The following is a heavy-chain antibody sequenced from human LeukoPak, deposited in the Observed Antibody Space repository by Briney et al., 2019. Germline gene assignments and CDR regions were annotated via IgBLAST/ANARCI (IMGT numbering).Heavy chain of an antibody. Sequence: GGSLRLSCAASGFTFSSYAMSWARQAPGKGLEWVSAISGSGGSTYYADSVKGRFTISRDNSKNTLYLQMNSLRAEDTAVYYCAKGPYGSGWYFDYWGQGTLVTVSS. J-gene: IGHJ4*02. V-gene: IGHV3-23*01. CDR2: ISGSGGST. CDR3: AKGPYGSGWYFDY. D-gene: IGHD6-19*01. CDR1: GFTFSSYA.